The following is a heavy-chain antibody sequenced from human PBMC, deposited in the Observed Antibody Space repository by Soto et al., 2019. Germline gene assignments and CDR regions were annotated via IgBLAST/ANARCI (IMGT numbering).Heavy chain of an antibody. CDR3: ARTKCSGGSCYSWSLDY. Sequence: SETLSLTCTVSGGSITTGGYYWSWIRQLPGKGLEWVGHRYYSESTYYNPSLKSRVSISLDTSKNQFSLKLSFVAAADTAMYYCARTKCSGGSCYSWSLDYWGQGTPVTVSS. CDR2: RYYSEST. CDR1: GGSITTGGYY. D-gene: IGHD2-15*01. J-gene: IGHJ4*02. V-gene: IGHV4-31*03.